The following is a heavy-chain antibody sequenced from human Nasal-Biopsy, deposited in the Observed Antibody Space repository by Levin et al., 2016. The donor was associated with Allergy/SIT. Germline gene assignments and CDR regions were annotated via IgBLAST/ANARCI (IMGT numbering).Heavy chain of an antibody. CDR2: IEQDGNEK. J-gene: IGHJ4*02. V-gene: IGHV3-7*03. CDR1: GFTFSTYW. Sequence: GESLKISCAGSGFTFSTYWMGWVRQAPGKGLEWVANIEQDGNEKNYVDSVKGRFTISRDNAKNSLSLQMTSLRGDDTAIYYCAKDHPSSGWPAFDSWGQGTLVTVSS. CDR3: AKDHPSSGWPAFDS. D-gene: IGHD6-19*01.